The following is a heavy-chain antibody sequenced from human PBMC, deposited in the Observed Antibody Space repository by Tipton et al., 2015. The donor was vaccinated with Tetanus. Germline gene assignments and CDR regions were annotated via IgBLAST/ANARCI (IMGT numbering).Heavy chain of an antibody. CDR2: INEEGTST. Sequence: SLRLSCAASGGSFNTVWKYWVWKGPGKGQERESRINEEGTSTVYLNSVKGRFTFSRDNARNTLFLQMHSLRAEETAMYHCVREHPAVEVAGRWWWFGPWGQGTLVPVSS. V-gene: IGHV3-74*01. CDR1: GGSFNTVW. CDR3: VREHPAVEVAGRWWWFGP. D-gene: IGHD6-19*01. J-gene: IGHJ5*02.